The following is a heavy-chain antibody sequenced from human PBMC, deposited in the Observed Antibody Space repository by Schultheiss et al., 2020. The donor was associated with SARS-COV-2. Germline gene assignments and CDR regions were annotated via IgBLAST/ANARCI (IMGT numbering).Heavy chain of an antibody. V-gene: IGHV4-59*12. CDR2: IYYSGST. Sequence: SETLSLTCTVSGGSISSYYWSWIRQPAGKGLEWIGYIYYSGSTNYNPSLKSRVTISVDTSKNQFSLKLSSVTAADTAVYYCAREGTYYDFWSGLPYYYGMDVWGQGTTVTVSS. CDR3: AREGTYYDFWSGLPYYYGMDV. CDR1: GGSISSYY. D-gene: IGHD3-3*01. J-gene: IGHJ6*02.